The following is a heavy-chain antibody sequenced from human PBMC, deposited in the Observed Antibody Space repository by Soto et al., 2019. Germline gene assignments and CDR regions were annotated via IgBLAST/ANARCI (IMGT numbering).Heavy chain of an antibody. V-gene: IGHV3-73*01. J-gene: IGHJ3*02. Sequence: EVQLVESGGGLVQPGGSLKLSCAASGFTFSGSAMHWVRQASGKGLEWVGRIRSKANSYATAYAASVKGRFTISRDDSNNRAYLQMNRLKTEDTAVYYCTSLPPHDYGDYGAFDIWGQGTMVTVAS. CDR2: IRSKANSYAT. CDR1: GFTFSGSA. CDR3: TSLPPHDYGDYGAFDI. D-gene: IGHD4-17*01.